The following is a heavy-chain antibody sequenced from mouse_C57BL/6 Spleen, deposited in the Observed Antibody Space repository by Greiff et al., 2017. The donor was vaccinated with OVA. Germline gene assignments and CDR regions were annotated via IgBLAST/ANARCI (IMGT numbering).Heavy chain of an antibody. CDR3: ARSTYDGYYYAMDY. D-gene: IGHD2-3*01. V-gene: IGHV1-39*01. CDR1: GYSFTDYN. Sequence: VQLKQSGPELVKPGASVKISCKASGYSFTDYNMNWVKQSNGKSLEWIGVINPNYGSTSYYQKFKGKATLTVDQSSSTAYMQLNSLTSEDSAVYYCARSTYDGYYYAMDYWGQGTSVTVSS. CDR2: INPNYGST. J-gene: IGHJ4*01.